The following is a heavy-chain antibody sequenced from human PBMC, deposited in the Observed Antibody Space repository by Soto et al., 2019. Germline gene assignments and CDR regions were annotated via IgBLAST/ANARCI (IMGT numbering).Heavy chain of an antibody. Sequence: QVLLVQSGAEVKKPGASVQISCKASGYTFTTYDMHWVRQAPGQRLEWMGSINANNGNPKYSQRFQGRATFTRDTAATTGYMDMSSLISEDTAVYYCVVSRGWWAFHSWGQGTLVTVTS. CDR1: GYTFTTYD. CDR2: INANNGNP. CDR3: VVSRGWWAFHS. V-gene: IGHV1-3*01. J-gene: IGHJ4*02. D-gene: IGHD6-13*01.